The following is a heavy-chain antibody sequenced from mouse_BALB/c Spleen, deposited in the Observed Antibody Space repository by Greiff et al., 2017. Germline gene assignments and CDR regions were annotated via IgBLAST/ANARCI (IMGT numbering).Heavy chain of an antibody. J-gene: IGHJ4*01. CDR3: ARSAYYGNYGGMDY. V-gene: IGHV1S137*01. D-gene: IGHD2-10*01. CDR1: GYTFTDYA. CDR2: ISTYYGDA. Sequence: VKLVESGAELVRPGVSVKISCKGSGYTFTDYAMHWVKQSHAKRLEWIGVISTYYGDASYNQKFKGKATMTVDKSSSTAYMELARLTSEDSAIYYCARSAYYGNYGGMDYWGQGTSVTVAS.